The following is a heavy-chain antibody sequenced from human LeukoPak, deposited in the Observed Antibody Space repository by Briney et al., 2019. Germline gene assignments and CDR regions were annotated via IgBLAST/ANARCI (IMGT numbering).Heavy chain of an antibody. CDR2: IYSGGTT. CDR3: ARDRNYYDNSGAPNGYWYFDL. CDR1: GFTVSSNY. D-gene: IGHD3-22*01. V-gene: IGHV3-53*01. J-gene: IGHJ2*01. Sequence: PGGSLRLSCAASGFTVSSNYMSWVRQAQGKGLQWVSVIYSGGTTYYADSVKGRFTISRDKSKNTLYLQMNSLRAEDTAVYYCARDRNYYDNSGAPNGYWYFDLWGRGTLVTVSS.